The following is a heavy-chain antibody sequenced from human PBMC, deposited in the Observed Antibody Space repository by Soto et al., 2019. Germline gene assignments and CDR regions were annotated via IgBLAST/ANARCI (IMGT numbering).Heavy chain of an antibody. J-gene: IGHJ4*02. V-gene: IGHV3-74*01. Sequence: EVQLVESGGGLVQPGGSLRLSCAASGFTFSSYWMHWVRQAPEKGLMWVSHINSDGSSTTYADSVKGRFTISRDNAKXXXXXXXXXXXXXXXAVXXXVRDDVGXGIDSWGLGTLVTVSS. CDR1: GFTFSSYW. CDR2: INSDGSST. D-gene: IGHD1-1*01. CDR3: VRDDVGXGIDS.